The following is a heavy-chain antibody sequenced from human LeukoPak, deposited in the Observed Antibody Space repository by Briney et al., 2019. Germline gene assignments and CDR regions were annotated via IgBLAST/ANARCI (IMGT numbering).Heavy chain of an antibody. Sequence: SETLSLTCTVSGGSISSYYWSWIRQPPGMGLEWIGYIYYSGSTNYNPSLKSRVTISVDTSKNQFSLKLSSVTAADTAVYYCARLLAGTPYYYYYYMDVWGKGTTVTVSS. V-gene: IGHV4-59*01. D-gene: IGHD6-13*01. J-gene: IGHJ6*03. CDR2: IYYSGST. CDR3: ARLLAGTPYYYYYYMDV. CDR1: GGSISSYY.